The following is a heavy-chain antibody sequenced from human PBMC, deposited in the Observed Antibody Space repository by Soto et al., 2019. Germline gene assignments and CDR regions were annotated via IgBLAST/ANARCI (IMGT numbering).Heavy chain of an antibody. J-gene: IGHJ5*02. Sequence: QVQLQESGPGLVKPSETLSLTCTVSGGSISSYYWSWIRQPPGKGLEWIGYIYYSGSTNYNPSLKSRVTISVDTSKNQFSLKLSSVTAADTAVYYCARRRVRQFDPWGQGTLVTVSS. CDR2: IYYSGST. CDR1: GGSISSYY. V-gene: IGHV4-59*08. CDR3: ARRRVRQFDP. D-gene: IGHD3-3*01.